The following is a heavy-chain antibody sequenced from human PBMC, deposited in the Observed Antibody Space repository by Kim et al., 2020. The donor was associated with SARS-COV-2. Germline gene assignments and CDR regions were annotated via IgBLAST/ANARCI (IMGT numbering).Heavy chain of an antibody. V-gene: IGHV4-59*01. CDR3: ARVALGYCSSTSCHKGFDP. CDR2: IYYSGST. D-gene: IGHD2-2*01. CDR1: GGSISSYY. J-gene: IGHJ5*02. Sequence: SETLSLTCTVSGGSISSYYWSWIRQPPGKGLEWIGDIYYSGSTNYNPFLKSRVTISVDTSKNQFSLKLSSVTAADTAVYYCARVALGYCSSTSCHKGFDPWGQGTLVTVSS.